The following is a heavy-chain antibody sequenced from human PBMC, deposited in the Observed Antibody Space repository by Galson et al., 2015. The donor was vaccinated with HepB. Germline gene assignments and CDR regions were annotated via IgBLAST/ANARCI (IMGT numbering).Heavy chain of an antibody. V-gene: IGHV3-30-3*01. CDR2: ISYDGSNK. Sequence: SLRLSCAASGFTFSSYAMHWVRQAPGKGLEWVAVISYDGSNKYYADSVKGRFTISRDNSKNTLYLQMNSLRADDTAAYYCARAKSYYDSSGYFFDNWGQGTLVTVSS. CDR1: GFTFSSYA. CDR3: ARAKSYYDSSGYFFDN. D-gene: IGHD3-22*01. J-gene: IGHJ4*02.